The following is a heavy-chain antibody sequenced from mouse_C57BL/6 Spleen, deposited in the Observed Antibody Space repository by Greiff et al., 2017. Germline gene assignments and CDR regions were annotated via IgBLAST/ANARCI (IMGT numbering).Heavy chain of an antibody. J-gene: IGHJ4*01. CDR2: IYPGDGDT. CDR3: ARGITTVPDYYAMDY. CDR1: GYAFSSYW. D-gene: IGHD1-1*01. Sequence: VQLQQSGAELVKPGASVKISCKASGYAFSSYWMNWVKQRPGKGLEWIGQIYPGDGDTNYNGKFKGKATLTADKSSSTAYMQLSSLTSEDYAVYFCARGITTVPDYYAMDYWGQGTSVTVSS. V-gene: IGHV1-80*01.